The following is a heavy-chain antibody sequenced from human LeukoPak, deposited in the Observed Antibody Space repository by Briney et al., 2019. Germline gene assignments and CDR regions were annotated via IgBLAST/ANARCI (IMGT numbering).Heavy chain of an antibody. CDR1: GFTVSSNY. CDR3: AKDSALRFLEWFLYYYMDV. D-gene: IGHD3-3*01. J-gene: IGHJ6*03. Sequence: SGGSLRLSCAASGFTVSSNYMSWVRQAPGKGLEWVSIIYSGGSTFYADSVKGRFTISRDNSKNTLYLQMNSLRAEDTAVYYCAKDSALRFLEWFLYYYMDVWGKGTTATVSS. CDR2: IYSGGST. V-gene: IGHV3-53*01.